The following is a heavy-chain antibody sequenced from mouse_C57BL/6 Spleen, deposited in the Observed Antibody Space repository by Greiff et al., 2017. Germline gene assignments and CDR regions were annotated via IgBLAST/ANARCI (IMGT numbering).Heavy chain of an antibody. CDR1: GYTFTSYW. CDR3: ARRGYGNSYAMDY. V-gene: IGHV1-69*01. J-gene: IGHJ4*01. CDR2: IDPSDSYT. D-gene: IGHD2-1*01. Sequence: QVQLQQPGAELVMPGASVKLSCKASGYTFTSYWMHWVKQRPGPGLEWIGEIDPSDSYTNYNQKFKGKSTLTVDKSSSTAYMQLSSLTSEDSAVYYCARRGYGNSYAMDYWGQGTSVTVSS.